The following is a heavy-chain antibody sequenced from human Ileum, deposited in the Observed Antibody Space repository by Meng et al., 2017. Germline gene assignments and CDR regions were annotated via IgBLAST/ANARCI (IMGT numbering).Heavy chain of an antibody. D-gene: IGHD3-10*01. CDR3: AGTITMVRGVIMPFDY. V-gene: IGHV4-31*03. J-gene: IGHJ4*02. Sequence: QGQRRSQGPGLGKPSKTLSLTCTVSGGSISSGGYYWSWIRQHPGKGLEWIGYIYYSGSTYYNPSLKSRVTISVDTSKNQFSLKLSSVTAADTAVYYCAGTITMVRGVIMPFDYWGQGTLVTVSS. CDR1: GGSISSGGYY. CDR2: IYYSGST.